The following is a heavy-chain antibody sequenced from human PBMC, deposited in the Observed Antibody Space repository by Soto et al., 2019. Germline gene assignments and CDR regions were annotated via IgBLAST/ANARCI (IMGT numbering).Heavy chain of an antibody. J-gene: IGHJ4*02. CDR2: ISYDGSNK. CDR1: GFTFSSYA. V-gene: IGHV3-30-3*01. Sequence: QVQLVESGGGVVQPGRSLRLSCAASGFTFSSYAMHWVRQAPGKGLEWVAVISYDGSNKYYADSVKGRFTISRDNSKNTLYLQMNSLSAEDTAVYYCARDWAPDFWSGSHDYWGQGHLVTVSS. CDR3: ARDWAPDFWSGSHDY. D-gene: IGHD3-3*01.